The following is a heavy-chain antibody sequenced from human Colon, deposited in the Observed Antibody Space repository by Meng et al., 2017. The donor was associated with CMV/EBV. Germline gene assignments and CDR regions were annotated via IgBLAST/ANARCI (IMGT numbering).Heavy chain of an antibody. CDR1: GFTFSSYA. CDR3: ARGKVLVTIPYDY. V-gene: IGHV3-30*04. D-gene: IGHD6-6*01. Sequence: CAASGFTFSSYAMHWVRQAPGKGLEWVAVISYDGSNKYYADSVKGRFTISRDNSKNTLYLQMNSLRAEDTAVYYCARGKVLVTIPYDYWGQGTLVTVSS. CDR2: ISYDGSNK. J-gene: IGHJ4*02.